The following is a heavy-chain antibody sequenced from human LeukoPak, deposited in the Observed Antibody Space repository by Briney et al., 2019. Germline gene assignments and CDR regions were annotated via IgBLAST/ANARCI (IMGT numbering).Heavy chain of an antibody. CDR2: IYYSGST. Sequence: SETLSLTCTVSGDSISSYYWSWIRQPPGKRLEWIGYIYYSGSTYYNPSLKSRVTISVDTSKNQFSLKLSSVTAADTAVYYCARETAEQLVDYWGQGTLVTVSS. J-gene: IGHJ4*02. D-gene: IGHD6-6*01. CDR3: ARETAEQLVDY. CDR1: GDSISSYY. V-gene: IGHV4-59*01.